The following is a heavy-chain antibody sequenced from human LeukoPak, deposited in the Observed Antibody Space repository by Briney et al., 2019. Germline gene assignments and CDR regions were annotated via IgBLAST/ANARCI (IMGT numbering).Heavy chain of an antibody. Sequence: PGGSLRLSCAASGFTFDDYAMHWVRQAPGKGLEWVSGITWHSGSMDYADSVKGRFTISRDNSKNTLYLQMNSLRAEDTAVYYCAKDQVAAAAGTFDYWARGPWSPSPQ. J-gene: IGHJ4*02. CDR1: GFTFDDYA. V-gene: IGHV3-9*01. D-gene: IGHD6-13*01. CDR3: AKDQVAAAAGTFDY. CDR2: ITWHSGSM.